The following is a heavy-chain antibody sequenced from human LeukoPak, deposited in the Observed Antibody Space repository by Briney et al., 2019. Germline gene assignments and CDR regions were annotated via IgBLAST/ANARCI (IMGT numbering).Heavy chain of an antibody. CDR2: ISSSSSYI. V-gene: IGHV3-21*01. CDR3: ARARGLAAPPGY. Sequence: GGSLRLSCAASGFTFSSYSMNWVRQAPGKGLEWVSSISSSSSYIYYADSVKGRFTISRDNSKNTLYLQMNSPRAEDTAVYYCARARGLAAPPGYWGQGTLVTVSS. D-gene: IGHD6-13*01. J-gene: IGHJ4*02. CDR1: GFTFSSYS.